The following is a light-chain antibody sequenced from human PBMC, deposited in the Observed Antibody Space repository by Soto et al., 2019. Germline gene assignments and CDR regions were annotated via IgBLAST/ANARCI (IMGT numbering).Light chain of an antibody. Sequence: DIQMTQSPPSLSASVGDRVTITCQASQDISNYLSWCQQKPGKAPKLLIYHASNLETGVPSRFSGSGSGTYFTFTISSLQPEDTATYYCQQYDNLPYTFGQGTKLEI. V-gene: IGKV1-33*01. J-gene: IGKJ2*01. CDR1: QDISNY. CDR2: HAS. CDR3: QQYDNLPYT.